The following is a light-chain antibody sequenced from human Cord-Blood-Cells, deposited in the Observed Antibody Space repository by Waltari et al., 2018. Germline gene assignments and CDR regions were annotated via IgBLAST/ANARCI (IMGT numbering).Light chain of an antibody. J-gene: IGLJ1*01. CDR2: EVS. CDR3: SSYAGSNNYV. V-gene: IGLV2-8*01. Sequence: QSALTQPPSASGSPGQSVTISCTGTSSDVGGYNYVSWYQQHPGKAPNLMIYEVSKRPSGVPDRFSGSKSGNTASLTVSGLQAEDEADYYRSSYAGSNNYVFGTGTKVTVL. CDR1: SSDVGGYNY.